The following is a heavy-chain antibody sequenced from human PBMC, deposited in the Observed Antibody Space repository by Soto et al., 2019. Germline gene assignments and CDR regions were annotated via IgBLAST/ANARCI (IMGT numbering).Heavy chain of an antibody. D-gene: IGHD6-6*01. V-gene: IGHV2-5*02. CDR3: AHSPSSSSSYCFDY. CDR1: GFSLSTSGVG. Sequence: QITLKESGPPLVKPTQTLTLTCTFSGFSLSTSGVGVGWIRQPPGKALEWLALIYWDDDKRDSPFLKSRLTITQDTTQNQVVLTLTHMDPVDTATYYCAHSPSSSSSYCFDYWGQGTLFTVSS. J-gene: IGHJ4*02. CDR2: IYWDDDK.